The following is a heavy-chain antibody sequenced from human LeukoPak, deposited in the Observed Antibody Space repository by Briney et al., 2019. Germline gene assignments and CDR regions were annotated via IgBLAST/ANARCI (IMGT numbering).Heavy chain of an antibody. J-gene: IGHJ4*02. V-gene: IGHV3-48*03. Sequence: PGGSLRLSCAASGFIFSNYEMNWVRQAPGKGLEWVSFISSSGLSIYYADSVKGRFTISRDNAKNSLYLQMNSLRVEDTAVYYCAKLAKYFYGSETYYFFEHWGQGTPVTASS. CDR3: AKLAKYFYGSETYYFFEH. CDR2: ISSSGLSI. CDR1: GFIFSNYE. D-gene: IGHD3-10*01.